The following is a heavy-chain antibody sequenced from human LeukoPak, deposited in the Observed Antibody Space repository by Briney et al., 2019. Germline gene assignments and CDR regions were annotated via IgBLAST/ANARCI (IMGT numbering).Heavy chain of an antibody. J-gene: IGHJ4*02. CDR1: GFTFSNYG. Sequence: GRSLRLSCAASGFTFSNYGIHWVRQAPGKRLEWVADIWYEGRNRCYPDFVKGRFTISRDNSKNTLYLQINSLRAEDTAVYYCARDRVTMVQGVIPLLHPWGEGTLVAVSS. D-gene: IGHD3-10*01. CDR3: ARDRVTMVQGVIPLLHP. CDR2: IWYEGRNR. V-gene: IGHV3-33*01.